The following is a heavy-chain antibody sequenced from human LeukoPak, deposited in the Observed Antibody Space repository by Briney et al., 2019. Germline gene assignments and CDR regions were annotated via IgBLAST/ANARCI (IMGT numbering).Heavy chain of an antibody. Sequence: GGSLRLSCAASGFTFSSYGMHWVRQAPGKGLEWVAVISYDGSNKYYADSVKGRFTISRDNSKNTLYLHMNSLRAEDTAVYYCAKEIHLGGRYYYDSSGYYPDYWGQGTLVTVSS. V-gene: IGHV3-30*18. J-gene: IGHJ4*02. CDR2: ISYDGSNK. CDR3: AKEIHLGGRYYYDSSGYYPDY. CDR1: GFTFSSYG. D-gene: IGHD3-22*01.